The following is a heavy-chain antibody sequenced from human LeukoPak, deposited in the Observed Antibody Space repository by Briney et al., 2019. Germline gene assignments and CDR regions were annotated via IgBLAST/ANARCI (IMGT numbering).Heavy chain of an antibody. CDR2: IYHSGST. CDR3: AKSYFDYSTYYSYYFNL. J-gene: IGHJ4*02. D-gene: IGHD4-11*01. CDR1: GYSISSGYY. Sequence: SETLSLTCTVSGYSISSGYYWGWIRPPPGKGLEWIGSIYHSGSTYYNPSLKSRVTISVDTSKNQFSLNLSSVTAADTAVYYCAKSYFDYSTYYSYYFNLWGQGALVTVSS. V-gene: IGHV4-38-2*02.